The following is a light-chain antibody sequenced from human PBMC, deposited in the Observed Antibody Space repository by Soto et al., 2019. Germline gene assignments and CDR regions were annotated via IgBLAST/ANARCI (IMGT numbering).Light chain of an antibody. CDR3: ATWDSSLDAVV. CDR2: DNN. CDR1: SLNIGKNY. Sequence: QSVLTQPPSVSAARGQTVTISCSGSSLNIGKNYVCWYQQLPGTAPKLLIYDNNNRPSGIPDRFAGSQSGTSATLGIAGLQTGDEADYFCATWDSSLDAVVFGGGTKVTVL. J-gene: IGLJ2*01. V-gene: IGLV1-51*01.